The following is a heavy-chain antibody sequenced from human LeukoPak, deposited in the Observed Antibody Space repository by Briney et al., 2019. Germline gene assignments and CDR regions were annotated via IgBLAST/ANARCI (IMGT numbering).Heavy chain of an antibody. CDR3: ARDQFLWDTAMVRGSAGYFDY. CDR1: GFTFSSYA. J-gene: IGHJ4*02. V-gene: IGHV3-21*01. Sequence: GGSLRLSCAASGFTFSSYAMSWVRQAPGKGLEWVSSISSSSSYIYYADSVKGRFTISRDNSKNTLYLQMNSLRAEDTAVYYCARDQFLWDTAMVRGSAGYFDYWGQGTLVTVSS. CDR2: ISSSSSYI. D-gene: IGHD5-18*01.